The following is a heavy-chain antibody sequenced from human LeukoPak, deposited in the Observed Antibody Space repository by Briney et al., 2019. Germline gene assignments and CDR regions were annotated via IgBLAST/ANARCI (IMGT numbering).Heavy chain of an antibody. V-gene: IGHV4-30-4*01. CDR1: GGSISSGDNY. Sequence: PSETLSLTCTVSGGSISSGDNYWSWIRQPPGKGLEWIGYIYYSGSTYYNPSLKSRVTISVDTSKNQFSLKLSSVTAADTAVYYCAREPGRYYGSGSYHGEYFQHWGQGTLVTVSS. J-gene: IGHJ1*01. CDR3: AREPGRYYGSGSYHGEYFQH. CDR2: IYYSGST. D-gene: IGHD3-10*01.